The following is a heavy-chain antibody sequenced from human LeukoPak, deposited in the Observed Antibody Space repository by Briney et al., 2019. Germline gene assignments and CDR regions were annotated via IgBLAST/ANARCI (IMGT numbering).Heavy chain of an antibody. J-gene: IGHJ6*03. D-gene: IGHD2-15*01. CDR1: GGSFSGYY. CDR2: INHSGST. V-gene: IGHV4-34*01. Sequence: SETLSLTCAVYGGSFSGYYWSWIRQPPGKGLEWIGEINHSGSTNYNPSLKSRVTISVDASKNQFSLKLSSVTAADTAVYYCARVLVERISPAHYFNMDVWGKGTTVTVSS. CDR3: ARVLVERISPAHYFNMDV.